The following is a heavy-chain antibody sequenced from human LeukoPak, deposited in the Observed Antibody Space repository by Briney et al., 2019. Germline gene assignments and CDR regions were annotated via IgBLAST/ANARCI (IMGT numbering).Heavy chain of an antibody. CDR2: IYYTGIT. Sequence: SETLSLTCTVSGDSISSSSHYWGWIRQPPGKGLEWIGNIYYTGITYYSPSLKSRVTISVDTSKNQFSLKLYSVTAADTAVYYCAREFSNFFDYWGQGTLVTVSS. CDR1: GDSISSSSHY. J-gene: IGHJ4*02. D-gene: IGHD4-4*01. V-gene: IGHV4-39*01. CDR3: AREFSNFFDY.